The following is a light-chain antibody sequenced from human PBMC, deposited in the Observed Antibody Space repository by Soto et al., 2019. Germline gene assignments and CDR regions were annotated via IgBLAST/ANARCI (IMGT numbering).Light chain of an antibody. CDR2: WAS. V-gene: IGKV4-1*01. Sequence: DIVMTQSPDSLAVSLGERATIRCRSSQSVFYSPSNKDYLAWYQQTPGQPPKLLISWASTRESGVPDRFSGAGSGTDFTLTISSLQAEDVAVYYCQHYYSFPYTFGQGTNLEIK. CDR1: QSVFYSPSNKDY. J-gene: IGKJ2*01. CDR3: QHYYSFPYT.